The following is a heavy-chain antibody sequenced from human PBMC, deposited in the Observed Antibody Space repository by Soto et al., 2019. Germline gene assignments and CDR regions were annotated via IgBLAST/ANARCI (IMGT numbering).Heavy chain of an antibody. J-gene: IGHJ6*02. CDR2: IKQDGSEQ. Sequence: EVQLVESGGGLVQPGGSLRLSCAASGFTFSGYWMSWVRQAPGKGLEWVANIKQDGSEQVYVDSVKGRFTISRDNAQNSRYLQMNSLRAEDTAVYYCAREAVWGQGTTVTVSS. CDR3: AREAV. V-gene: IGHV3-7*05. CDR1: GFTFSGYW.